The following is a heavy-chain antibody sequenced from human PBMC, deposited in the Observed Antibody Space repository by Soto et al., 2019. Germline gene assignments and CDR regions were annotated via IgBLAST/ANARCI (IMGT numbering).Heavy chain of an antibody. CDR1: GVRFNDYY. V-gene: IGHV3-11*06. J-gene: IGHJ4*02. D-gene: IGHD2-21*01. CDR3: VRGGGGGLFEH. Sequence: GGSLGLSCATSGVRFNDYYMTWIRQAPGKGLEWLSHISPKSTFRNYADSVKGRFTISRDNTESSLFLQMNSLGVDDTAVYSCVRGGGGGLFEHWGQGVLVTVSS. CDR2: ISPKSTFR.